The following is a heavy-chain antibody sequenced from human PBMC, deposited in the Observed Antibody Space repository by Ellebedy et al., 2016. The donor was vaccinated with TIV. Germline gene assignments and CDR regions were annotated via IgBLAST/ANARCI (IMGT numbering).Heavy chain of an antibody. CDR2: ISNTGSRT. CDR1: GFTFSSYA. J-gene: IGHJ4*02. D-gene: IGHD2-21*02. V-gene: IGHV3-23*01. Sequence: GESLKISCAASGFTFSSYAMSWVRQAPGKGLEWVSTISNTGSRTYYADSVEGRFIISSDNSKNSLYLQMNSLRAEDTAVYYCAKDNRICSGNCFGLAFDYWGQGSLVTVSS. CDR3: AKDNRICSGNCFGLAFDY.